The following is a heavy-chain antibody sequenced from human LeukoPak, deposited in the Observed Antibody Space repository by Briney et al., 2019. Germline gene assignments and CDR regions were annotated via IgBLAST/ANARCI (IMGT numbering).Heavy chain of an antibody. CDR1: GGSISSYY. CDR3: ARDSNGSGSYPH. V-gene: IGHV4-59*12. Sequence: SETLSLTCTVSGGSISSYYWSWIRQPPGKGLEWIGYIYYSGSTNYNPSLKSRVTISVDTSKNQFSLKLSSVTAADTAVYYCARDSNGSGSYPHWGQGTLVTVSS. CDR2: IYYSGST. J-gene: IGHJ4*02. D-gene: IGHD3-10*01.